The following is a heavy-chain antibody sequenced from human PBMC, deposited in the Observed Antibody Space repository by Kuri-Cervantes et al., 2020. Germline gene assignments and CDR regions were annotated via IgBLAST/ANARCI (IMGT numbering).Heavy chain of an antibody. CDR2: ISSSGSTI. CDR3: ARDDYSNQFDY. D-gene: IGHD4-11*01. V-gene: IGHV3-48*03. Sequence: GESLKISCAASGFTFSSYEMNWVRQAPGKVLEWVSYISSSGSTIYYADSVKGLFTISRDNAKNSLYLQMNSLRAEDTAVYYCARDDYSNQFDYWGQGTLVTVSS. J-gene: IGHJ4*02. CDR1: GFTFSSYE.